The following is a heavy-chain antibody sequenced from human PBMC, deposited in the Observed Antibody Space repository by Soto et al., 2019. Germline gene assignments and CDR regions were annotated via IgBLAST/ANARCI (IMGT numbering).Heavy chain of an antibody. J-gene: IGHJ4*02. Sequence: PGGSLRLSCAASGFTFSSYAMSWVRQAPGKGLEWVSAISGSGSNTYYADSVKGRFTMSRDNSKNILYLQMNSLRAEDTAVYYCAKLTMIALAAAGTGYFDYWGQGTLVTVSS. CDR2: ISGSGSNT. CDR1: GFTFSSYA. D-gene: IGHD6-13*01. CDR3: AKLTMIALAAAGTGYFDY. V-gene: IGHV3-23*01.